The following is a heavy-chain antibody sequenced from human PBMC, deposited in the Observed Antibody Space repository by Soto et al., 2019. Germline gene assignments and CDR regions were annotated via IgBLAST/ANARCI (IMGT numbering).Heavy chain of an antibody. CDR1: RFTFILYS. CDR3: VRARSTASRPDY. D-gene: IGHD2-21*02. CDR2: ITSSSSYI. J-gene: IGHJ4*02. Sequence: LRLSCAASRFTFILYSMIWVRQAPGKGLEWVASITSSSSYIYYEDSLKGRFTISRDNAKNSLFLQLDSLRAEDTAVYFCVRARSTASRPDYWGQGTLVTVSS. V-gene: IGHV3-21*01.